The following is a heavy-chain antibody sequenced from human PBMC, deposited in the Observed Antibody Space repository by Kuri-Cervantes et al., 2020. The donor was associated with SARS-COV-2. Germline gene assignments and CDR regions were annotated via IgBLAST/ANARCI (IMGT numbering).Heavy chain of an antibody. V-gene: IGHV3-30-3*01. CDR3: ARTYSGSYWGYFDY. Sequence: GGSLRLSCAASAFTFSCCNINRVRQAPGKGLEWVAVISYDGSNKYYADSVKGRFTISRDNSKNTLYLQMNSLRAEDTAVYYCARTYSGSYWGYFDYWGQGTLVTVSS. J-gene: IGHJ4*02. CDR1: AFTFSCCN. CDR2: ISYDGSNK. D-gene: IGHD1-26*01.